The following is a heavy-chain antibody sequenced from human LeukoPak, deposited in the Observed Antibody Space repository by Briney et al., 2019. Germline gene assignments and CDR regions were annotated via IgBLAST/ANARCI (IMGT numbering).Heavy chain of an antibody. Sequence: PSETLSLTCAVYGGSVSGYYWSWIRQPPGKGLEWIGYIYHSGSTYYNPSLKSRVTISVDRSKNQFSLKLSSVTAADTAVYYCASTTAARDPKGAFDIWGQGTMVTVSS. J-gene: IGHJ3*02. CDR3: ASTTAARDPKGAFDI. CDR2: IYHSGST. CDR1: GGSVSGYY. D-gene: IGHD2-2*01. V-gene: IGHV4-30-2*01.